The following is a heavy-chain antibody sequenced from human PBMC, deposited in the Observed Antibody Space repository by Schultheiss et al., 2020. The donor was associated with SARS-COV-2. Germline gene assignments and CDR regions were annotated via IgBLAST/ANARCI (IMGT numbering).Heavy chain of an antibody. CDR3: ARDPSTVTKPYGMDV. D-gene: IGHD4-17*01. CDR2: INHSGST. Sequence: SETLSLTCAVYGGSFSGYYWSWIRQPPGKGLEWIGEINHSGSTNYNPSLKSRVTISVDTSKNQFSLKLSSVTAADTAVYYCARDPSTVTKPYGMDVWGQGTLVTVSS. V-gene: IGHV4-34*01. CDR1: GGSFSGYY. J-gene: IGHJ6*02.